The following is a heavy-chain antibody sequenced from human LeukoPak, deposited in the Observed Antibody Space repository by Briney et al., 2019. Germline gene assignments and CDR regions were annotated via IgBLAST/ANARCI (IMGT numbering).Heavy chain of an antibody. J-gene: IGHJ5*02. V-gene: IGHV4-4*07. CDR2: IYTSGST. CDR1: GGSISSYY. D-gene: IGHD1-7*01. CDR3: ARELELRRWFDP. Sequence: SETLSLICTVSGGSISSYYWSWIRQPAGKGLEWIGRIYTSGSTNYNPSLKSRVTMSVDTSKNQFSLKLSSVTAADTAVYYCARELELRRWFDPWGQGTLVTVSS.